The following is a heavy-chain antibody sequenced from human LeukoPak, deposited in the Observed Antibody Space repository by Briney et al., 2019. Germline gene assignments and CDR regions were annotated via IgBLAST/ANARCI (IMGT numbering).Heavy chain of an antibody. D-gene: IGHD3-22*01. CDR3: TQGMNYDSSAYWHQH. J-gene: IGHJ1*01. Sequence: GGSLRLSCAASGFTVSSNYMSWVRQAPGKGLEFISYISSSGDIIYYANSVKGRFSISRDNAKNSLSLQMNGLRGEDTAVYYCTQGMNYDSSAYWHQHWGQGTLVTVSS. CDR1: GFTVSSNY. CDR2: ISSSGDII. V-gene: IGHV3-11*04.